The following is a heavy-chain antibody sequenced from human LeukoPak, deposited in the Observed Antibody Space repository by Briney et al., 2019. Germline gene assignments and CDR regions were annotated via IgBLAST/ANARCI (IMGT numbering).Heavy chain of an antibody. CDR2: INGIGTGT. CDR1: GFTFSTYA. CDR3: AKAPIGHCSGARCYPLDS. J-gene: IGHJ4*02. D-gene: IGHD2-15*01. Sequence: PGGSLRLSCAASGFTFSTYAMTWVRQAPGKGLEWVSLINGIGTGTYSADSVKGRFTISRDNPKNTLFLQMNNLGAEDTAIYYCAKAPIGHCSGARCYPLDSWGQGTLVTVSS. V-gene: IGHV3-23*01.